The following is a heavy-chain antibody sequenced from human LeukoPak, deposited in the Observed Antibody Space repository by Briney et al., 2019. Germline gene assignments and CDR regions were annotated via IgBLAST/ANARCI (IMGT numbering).Heavy chain of an antibody. Sequence: GGSLRLSCAASGFTFSSYAMSWVRQAPGKGLEWVSAISGSGGSTYYADSVKGRFTISRDNSKNTLYLQMNSLRAEDTAVYYCAKGPYDFWSGITPFDYWGQGTLVTVSS. J-gene: IGHJ4*02. CDR1: GFTFSSYA. CDR3: AKGPYDFWSGITPFDY. V-gene: IGHV3-23*01. D-gene: IGHD3-3*01. CDR2: ISGSGGST.